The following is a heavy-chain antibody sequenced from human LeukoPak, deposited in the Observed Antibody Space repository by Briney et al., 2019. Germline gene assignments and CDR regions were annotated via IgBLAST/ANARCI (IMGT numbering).Heavy chain of an antibody. CDR2: IYPGDSDT. CDR3: ARLNVSSSWYVFDY. Sequence: GESLQISCKGSGYSFTSYWIGWVRQMPGKGLEWTGIIYPGDSDTRYSPSFQGQVTISADKSISTAYLQWSSLKASDTAMYYCARLNVSSSWYVFDYWGQGTLVTVSS. V-gene: IGHV5-51*01. J-gene: IGHJ4*02. CDR1: GYSFTSYW. D-gene: IGHD6-13*01.